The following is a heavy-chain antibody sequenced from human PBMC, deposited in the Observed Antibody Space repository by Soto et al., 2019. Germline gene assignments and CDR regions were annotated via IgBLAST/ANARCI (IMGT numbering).Heavy chain of an antibody. CDR1: GGSLSRGDYY. CDR3: ASAYDSSGYPLDY. Sequence: SETLSLTCTVSGGSLSRGDYYWSWIRQPPGKGLEWIGYIYYSGSTYYNPSLKGRVTISVDTSKNQFSLKLSSVTAADTAVYYCASAYDSSGYPLDYWGQGTLVTVSS. D-gene: IGHD3-22*01. J-gene: IGHJ4*02. CDR2: IYYSGST. V-gene: IGHV4-30-4*01.